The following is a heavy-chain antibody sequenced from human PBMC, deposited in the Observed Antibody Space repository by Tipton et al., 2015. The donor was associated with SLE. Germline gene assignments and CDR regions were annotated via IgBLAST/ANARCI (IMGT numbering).Heavy chain of an antibody. Sequence: QLVQSGAEVKKPGESLKISCKGSGYSFTSYWIGWVRQMPGKGLEWMGIIYPGDSDTRYSPSFQGQVTISPDKSNSPAYLHWSSRKASAPAMYYCARRGSWGSGDSWFDPWGQGTLVTVSS. V-gene: IGHV5-51*01. J-gene: IGHJ5*02. CDR3: ARRGSWGSGDSWFDP. D-gene: IGHD7-27*01. CDR1: GYSFTSYW. CDR2: IYPGDSDT.